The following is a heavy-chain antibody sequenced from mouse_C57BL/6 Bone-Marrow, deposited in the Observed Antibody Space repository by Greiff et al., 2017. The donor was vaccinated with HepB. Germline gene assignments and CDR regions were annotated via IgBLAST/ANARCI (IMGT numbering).Heavy chain of an antibody. Sequence: EVQLQQSGAELVRPGASVKLSCTASGFNINDDDMHWVKQRPEQGLEWIGWIDPENGDTEYASKFQGKATITADTSSNTAYLQLSSLTSEDTAVYYCTTWGIRAYWGQGTLVTVSA. CDR3: TTWGIRAY. CDR1: GFNINDDD. J-gene: IGHJ3*01. CDR2: IDPENGDT. V-gene: IGHV14-4*01.